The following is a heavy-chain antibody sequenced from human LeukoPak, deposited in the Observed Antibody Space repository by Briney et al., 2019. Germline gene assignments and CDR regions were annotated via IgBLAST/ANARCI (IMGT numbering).Heavy chain of an antibody. CDR2: INHSGST. CDR1: GGSFSGNY. CDR3: ARDGPQIAAAVLDY. J-gene: IGHJ4*02. V-gene: IGHV4-34*01. D-gene: IGHD6-13*01. Sequence: SETLSLTCAVYGGSFSGNYRSWIRQPPGKGLEWIGEINHSGSTNYNPSLKSRVTLSVDTSKNQFSLKLSSVTAADTAVYYCARDGPQIAAAVLDYWGQGTLVTVSS.